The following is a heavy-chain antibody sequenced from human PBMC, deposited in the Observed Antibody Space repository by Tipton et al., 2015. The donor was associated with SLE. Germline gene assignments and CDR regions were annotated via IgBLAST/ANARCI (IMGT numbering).Heavy chain of an antibody. J-gene: IGHJ4*02. D-gene: IGHD3-10*01. CDR2: IYTSGST. Sequence: LSLTCTVSGGSISSGSYYWSWIRQPAGKGLEWIGRIYTSGSTNYNPSLKSRVTISVDTSTNQFSLKLSSVTAADTAVYYCARTPHYYGSGSRDHWGQGTLVTVSS. CDR3: ARTPHYYGSGSRDH. V-gene: IGHV4-61*02. CDR1: GGSISSGSYY.